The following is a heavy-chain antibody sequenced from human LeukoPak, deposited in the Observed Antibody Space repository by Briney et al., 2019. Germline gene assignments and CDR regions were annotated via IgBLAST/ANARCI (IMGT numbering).Heavy chain of an antibody. CDR2: INHSGST. CDR3: ARARRVDGFWSGYVQYGNWFDP. V-gene: IGHV4-34*01. CDR1: GGSFSDYS. J-gene: IGHJ5*02. D-gene: IGHD3-3*01. Sequence: SETLSLTCAVYGGSFSDYSWSWIRQPPGKGLEWIGEINHSGSTNYNPSLKSRVTISVDTSKNQFSLTLSSVTAADTAVYYCARARRVDGFWSGYVQYGNWFDPWGQGTLVTVSS.